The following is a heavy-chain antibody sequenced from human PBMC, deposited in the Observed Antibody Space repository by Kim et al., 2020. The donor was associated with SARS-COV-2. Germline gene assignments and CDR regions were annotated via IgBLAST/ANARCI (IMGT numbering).Heavy chain of an antibody. J-gene: IGHJ6*02. D-gene: IGHD6-6*01. V-gene: IGHV4-34*01. CDR2: INHSGST. CDR1: GGSFSGYY. Sequence: SETLSLTCAVYGGSFSGYYWSWIRQPPGKGLEWIGEINHSGSTNYNPSLKSRVTISVDTSKNQFSLKLSSVTAADTAVYYCARGRYSSSSKGRDYYYYYYGMDVWGQGTTVTVSS. CDR3: ARGRYSSSSKGRDYYYYYYGMDV.